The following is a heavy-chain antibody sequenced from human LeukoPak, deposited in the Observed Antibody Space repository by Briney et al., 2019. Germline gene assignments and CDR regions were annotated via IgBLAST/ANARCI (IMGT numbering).Heavy chain of an antibody. V-gene: IGHV4-39*01. CDR1: GGSISSSSYY. D-gene: IGHD3-10*01. CDR3: ARHGDGYERWFGELSGMDV. CDR2: IYYSGST. J-gene: IGHJ6*02. Sequence: PSETLSLTCTVSGGSISSSSYYWGWTRQPPGKGLEWIGSIYYSGSTYYNPSLKSRVTISVDTSKNQFSLKLSSVTAADTAVYYCARHGDGYERWFGELSGMDVWGQGTTVTVSS.